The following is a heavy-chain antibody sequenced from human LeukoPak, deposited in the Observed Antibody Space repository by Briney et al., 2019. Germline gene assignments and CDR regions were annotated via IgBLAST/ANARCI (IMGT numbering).Heavy chain of an antibody. J-gene: IGHJ4*02. D-gene: IGHD3-10*02. CDR1: GFTFSSYE. CDR2: ISSSGSTI. Sequence: GGSLRLSCAASGFTFSSYEMNWVRQAPGKGLEWVSYISSSGSTIYYADSVKGRFTISRDNAKNSLYLQMNSLRAGDTAVYYCARGGYYVVKPFDYWGQGTLVTVSS. V-gene: IGHV3-48*03. CDR3: ARGGYYVVKPFDY.